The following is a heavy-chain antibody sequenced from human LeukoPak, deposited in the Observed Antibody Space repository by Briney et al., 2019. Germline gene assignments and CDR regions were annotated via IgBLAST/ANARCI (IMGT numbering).Heavy chain of an antibody. CDR3: ARGTYVSSSVGSLYYYFMDV. CDR1: GYTFTGYY. D-gene: IGHD6-6*01. Sequence: ASVKVSCKASGYTFTGYYMHWVRQAPAQGLEWMGRVNPNNGGTNYAQKFQGRVTMTRDTSISTAYMELSRLRFDDTAVYYCARGTYVSSSVGSLYYYFMDVWGKGTTVTVSS. J-gene: IGHJ6*03. V-gene: IGHV1-2*06. CDR2: VNPNNGGT.